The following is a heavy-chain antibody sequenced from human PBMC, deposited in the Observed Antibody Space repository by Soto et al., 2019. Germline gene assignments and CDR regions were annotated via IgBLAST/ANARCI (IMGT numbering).Heavy chain of an antibody. Sequence: ASVKVSCKASGYMFVTYGINWVRQAPGQGLEWMGWISAYNGNTKYAQNLQGRVTMTTDTSTSTAYMEMRSLRSDDTAVYYCARDLDGSGSYYTDYWGPGTLVTVSS. J-gene: IGHJ4*02. V-gene: IGHV1-18*01. CDR2: ISAYNGNT. D-gene: IGHD3-10*01. CDR3: ARDLDGSGSYYTDY. CDR1: GYMFVTYG.